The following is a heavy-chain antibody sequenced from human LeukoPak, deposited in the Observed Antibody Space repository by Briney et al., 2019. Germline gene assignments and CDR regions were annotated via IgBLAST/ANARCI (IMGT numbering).Heavy chain of an antibody. V-gene: IGHV1-2*04. Sequence: EASVKVSCKASGYTFTGYYMHWVRQAPGQGLEWMGWINPDSGGTNYAQKFQGWVTMTGDTSISTAYMELSRLRSDDTAVYYCARGGAAAPRVWGQGTLVTVSS. D-gene: IGHD6-13*01. CDR1: GYTFTGYY. J-gene: IGHJ4*02. CDR3: ARGGAAAPRV. CDR2: INPDSGGT.